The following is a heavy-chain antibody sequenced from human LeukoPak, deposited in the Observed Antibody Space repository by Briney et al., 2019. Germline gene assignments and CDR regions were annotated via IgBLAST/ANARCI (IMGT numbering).Heavy chain of an antibody. J-gene: IGHJ2*01. Sequence: GESPLPSCQCSGFSFTNYWIAWVRQVPGKGLEWLGLIYPGDSDTKYSPSFQGQVTISAERSSSIAYLSWSSLRASDTAIYYCARHWRGGLSPGWYFGFWGPGNLVTVSS. CDR2: IYPGDSDT. CDR1: GFSFTNYW. V-gene: IGHV5-51*01. CDR3: ARHWRGGLSPGWYFGF. D-gene: IGHD3-10*01.